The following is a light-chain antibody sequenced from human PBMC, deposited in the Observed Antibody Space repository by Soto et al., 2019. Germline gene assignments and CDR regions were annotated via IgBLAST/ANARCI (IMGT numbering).Light chain of an antibody. CDR3: QQYYIFPLT. V-gene: IGKV1-5*03. Sequence: DIHMTQSPSTLSASVGDRVTITCRASRSISSWLAWYQQKPGKAPNLLIYTASTLETGVPSRFSGSGSGTEFTLTISSLQPDDFATYYCQQYYIFPLTFGGGTKVEIK. CDR1: RSISSW. J-gene: IGKJ4*01. CDR2: TAS.